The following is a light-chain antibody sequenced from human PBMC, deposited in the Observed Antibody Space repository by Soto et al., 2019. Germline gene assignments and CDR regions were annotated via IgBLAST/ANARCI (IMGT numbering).Light chain of an antibody. V-gene: IGKV1-12*01. CDR2: GAS. Sequence: DIQMTQSPSSVSASVGDRVTITCRASQGIGSWLAWYQQKPGKAPKLLIYGASSLQSGVPSRFSGSGSGKDFSLTISSLQPEDFATYYCQQANSFPITFGQGTRLEIK. CDR1: QGIGSW. CDR3: QQANSFPIT. J-gene: IGKJ5*01.